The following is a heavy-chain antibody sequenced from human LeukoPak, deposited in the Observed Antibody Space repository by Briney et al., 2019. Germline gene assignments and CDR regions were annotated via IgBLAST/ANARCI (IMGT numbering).Heavy chain of an antibody. D-gene: IGHD2-2*01. CDR3: ARGRRPKPAANRSRWYFDL. CDR1: GGSFSGYY. J-gene: IGHJ2*01. Sequence: SETLSLTCAVYGGSFSGYYWSWIRQPPGKGLEWIGEINHSGSTNYNPSLKSRVTISVDTSKNQFSLKLSSVTAADTAVYYCARGRRPKPAANRSRWYFDLWGRGTLVTVSS. CDR2: INHSGST. V-gene: IGHV4-34*01.